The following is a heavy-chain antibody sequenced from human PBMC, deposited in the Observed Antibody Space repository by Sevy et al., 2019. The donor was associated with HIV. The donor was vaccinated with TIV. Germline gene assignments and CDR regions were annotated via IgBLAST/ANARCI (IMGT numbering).Heavy chain of an antibody. CDR1: GFTFSSYS. CDR2: ISSSSSTI. D-gene: IGHD2-15*01. J-gene: IGHJ6*02. CDR3: AREDIVVVVAARSFRSPGADGMDV. Sequence: GGSLRLSCAASGFTFSSYSMNWVRQAPGKGLEWVSYISSSSSTIYYADSVKGRFTISRDNAKNSLYLQMNSLRDEDTAVYYCAREDIVVVVAARSFRSPGADGMDVWGQGTTVTVSS. V-gene: IGHV3-48*02.